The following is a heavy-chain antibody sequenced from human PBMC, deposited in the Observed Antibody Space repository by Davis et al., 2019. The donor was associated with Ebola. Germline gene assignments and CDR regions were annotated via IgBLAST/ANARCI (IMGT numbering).Heavy chain of an antibody. Sequence: GGSLRLSCAASGFTFADYGMSWVRQAPGKGLEWVSGIIWNGGSRGYADSGNGRFTISRDNAKNSLYLQMNSLRVEDTAFYHCARGGYGSSVPDYWGQGTLVTVSS. CDR2: IIWNGGSR. D-gene: IGHD3-10*01. CDR3: ARGGYGSSVPDY. J-gene: IGHJ4*02. V-gene: IGHV3-20*01. CDR1: GFTFADYG.